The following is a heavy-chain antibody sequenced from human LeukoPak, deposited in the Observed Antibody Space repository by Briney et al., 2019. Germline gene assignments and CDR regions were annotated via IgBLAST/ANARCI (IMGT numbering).Heavy chain of an antibody. V-gene: IGHV3-7*01. CDR3: AREGYSYGYDAFDI. J-gene: IGHJ3*02. Sequence: GGSLRLSCAASGFTFSSYWMSWVRQAPWKGLEWVANIKQDGSEKYYVDSVKGRFTISRDNAKNSLYLQMNSLRAEDTAVYYCAREGYSYGYDAFDIWGQGTMVTVSS. D-gene: IGHD5-18*01. CDR1: GFTFSSYW. CDR2: IKQDGSEK.